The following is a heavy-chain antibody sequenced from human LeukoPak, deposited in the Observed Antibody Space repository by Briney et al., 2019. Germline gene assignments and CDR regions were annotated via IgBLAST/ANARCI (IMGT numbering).Heavy chain of an antibody. V-gene: IGHV1-69*13. CDR2: ITPIFGTA. CDR3: ARGRGSSTSCYGCYYYYMDV. J-gene: IGHJ6*03. D-gene: IGHD2-2*01. CDR1: GGTFSSYA. Sequence: SVKVSCKASGGTFSSYAISWVRPAPGQGLEWMGGITPIFGTANYAQKFQGRVTITADESTSTAYMELSSLRSEDTAVYYCARGRGSSTSCYGCYYYYMDVWGKGTTVTVSS.